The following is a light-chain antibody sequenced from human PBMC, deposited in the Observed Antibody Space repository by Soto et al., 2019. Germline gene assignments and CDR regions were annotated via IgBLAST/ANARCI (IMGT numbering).Light chain of an antibody. J-gene: IGKJ1*01. CDR1: QSVRTS. CDR2: GAS. CDR3: QQYGTSPRT. Sequence: EIVMTQSPATLSVSPGARATLSCWASQSVRTSVAWYQQRPGQTPRLLIYGASTRAPGIPDRFSGSGSQTDCTLTISRLEPEDVAVYYCQQYGTSPRTLGQGTKVDIK. V-gene: IGKV3-20*01.